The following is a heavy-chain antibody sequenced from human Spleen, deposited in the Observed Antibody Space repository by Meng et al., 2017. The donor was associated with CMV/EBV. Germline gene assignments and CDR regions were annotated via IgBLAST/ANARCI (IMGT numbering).Heavy chain of an antibody. D-gene: IGHD1-14*01. V-gene: IGHV4-59*01. J-gene: IGHJ3*02. CDR2: IYYNGIT. CDR3: ARDEVNEPQVFDI. CDR1: GGSSNTYY. Sequence: GSLRLSCTVSGGSSNTYYWSWIRQSPGKGPEWIGFIYYNGITNYNPSLKTRVIISLDTSKNQYSLKLSSVTAADTAVYYCARDEVNEPQVFDIWGQGKMVTVSS.